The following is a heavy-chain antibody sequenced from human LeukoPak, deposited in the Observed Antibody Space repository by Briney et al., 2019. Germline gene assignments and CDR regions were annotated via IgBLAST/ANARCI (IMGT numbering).Heavy chain of an antibody. CDR3: ARYDYVWGSYRQYNWFDP. Sequence: PSETLSLTCTVSGGSISSYYWSWIRQPPGKGLEWIGYIYYSGSTNYNPSLKSRVTISVDTSKNQFSLKLSSVTAADTAVYYCARYDYVWGSYRQYNWFDPWGQGTLVTVSS. V-gene: IGHV4-59*01. D-gene: IGHD3-16*02. J-gene: IGHJ5*02. CDR1: GGSISSYY. CDR2: IYYSGST.